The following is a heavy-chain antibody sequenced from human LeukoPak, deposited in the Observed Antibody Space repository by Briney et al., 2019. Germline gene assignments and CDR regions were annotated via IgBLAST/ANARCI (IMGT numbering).Heavy chain of an antibody. J-gene: IGHJ3*02. CDR2: IRYDGSNK. Sequence: GGSLRLSCAASGFTFSSYWMHWVRQAPGKGLEWVAFIRYDGSNKYYADSVKGRFTISRDNSKNTLYLQMNSLRAEDTAVYYCAKLIQLERSVDAFDIWGQGTMVTVSS. V-gene: IGHV3-30*02. CDR1: GFTFSSYW. CDR3: AKLIQLERSVDAFDI. D-gene: IGHD1-1*01.